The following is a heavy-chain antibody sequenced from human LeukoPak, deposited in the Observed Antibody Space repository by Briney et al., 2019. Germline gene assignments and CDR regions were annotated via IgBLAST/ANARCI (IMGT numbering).Heavy chain of an antibody. J-gene: IGHJ5*02. CDR2: IYYSGST. Sequence: SETLSLTCTVSGGSISSSSYYWGWIRQPPGKGLEWIGSIYYSGSTYYNPSLKSRVTISVDTSKNQFSLKLSSVTAADTAVYYCARDWCSSSWYSLSPRSNWFDPWGQGTLVTVSS. CDR1: GGSISSSSYY. CDR3: ARDWCSSSWYSLSPRSNWFDP. V-gene: IGHV4-39*07. D-gene: IGHD6-13*01.